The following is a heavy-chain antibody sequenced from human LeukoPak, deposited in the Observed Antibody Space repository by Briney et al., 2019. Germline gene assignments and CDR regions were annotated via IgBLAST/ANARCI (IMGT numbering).Heavy chain of an antibody. V-gene: IGHV3-30*02. Sequence: PGGSLRLSCAASGFTFSSYGMHWVRQAPGKGLEWVAFIRYDGSNKYYADSVKGRFTISRDNSKNTLYPQMNSLRAEDTAVYYCAKDVSFCSSTSCPPDYFDYWGQGTLVTVSS. CDR3: AKDVSFCSSTSCPPDYFDY. CDR1: GFTFSSYG. D-gene: IGHD2-2*01. CDR2: IRYDGSNK. J-gene: IGHJ4*02.